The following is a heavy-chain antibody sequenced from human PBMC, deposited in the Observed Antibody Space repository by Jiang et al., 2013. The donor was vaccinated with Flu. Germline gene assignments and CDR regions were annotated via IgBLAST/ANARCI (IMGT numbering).Heavy chain of an antibody. CDR3: ASGYSGYY. Sequence: GLVKPSETLSLTCAVSGYSISSGYYWGWIRQPPGKGLEWIGSIYHSGSTYYNPSLKSRVTISVDTSKNQFSLKLSSVTAADTAVYYCASGYSGYYWGQGTLVTVSS. CDR2: IYHSGST. V-gene: IGHV4-38-2*01. D-gene: IGHD5-18*01. CDR1: GYSISSGYY. J-gene: IGHJ4*02.